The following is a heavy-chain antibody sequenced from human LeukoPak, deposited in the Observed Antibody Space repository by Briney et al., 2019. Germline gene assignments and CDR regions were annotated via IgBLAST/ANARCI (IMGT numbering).Heavy chain of an antibody. CDR3: TTVPLWEWPFTMVRGVMI. Sequence: GGSLRLSCAASGFTFSNAWMSWVRQAPGKGLEWVGRIKSKTDGGTTDYAAPVKGRFTISRDDSKNTLYLQMNSLKTEDTAVYYCTTVPLWEWPFTMVRGVMIWGQGTLVTVSS. J-gene: IGHJ4*02. D-gene: IGHD3-10*01. V-gene: IGHV3-15*01. CDR2: IKSKTDGGTT. CDR1: GFTFSNAW.